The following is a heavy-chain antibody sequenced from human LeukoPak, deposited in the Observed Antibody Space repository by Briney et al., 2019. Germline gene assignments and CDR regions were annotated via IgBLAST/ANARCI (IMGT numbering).Heavy chain of an antibody. CDR1: GFTLSDYY. Sequence: GGSLRLSCAASGFTLSDYYMSWIRQAPGKGLEWVAVISYDGSNKYYADSVKGRFTISRDNSKNTLYLQMNSLRAEDTAVYYCAKKYTTHNWFDPWGQGTLVTVSS. CDR3: AKKYTTHNWFDP. D-gene: IGHD1-1*01. J-gene: IGHJ5*02. V-gene: IGHV3-30*18. CDR2: ISYDGSNK.